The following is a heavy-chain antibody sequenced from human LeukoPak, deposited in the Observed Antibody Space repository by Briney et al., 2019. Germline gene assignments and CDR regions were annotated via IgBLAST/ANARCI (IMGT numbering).Heavy chain of an antibody. J-gene: IGHJ4*02. CDR1: GYTFTGYY. CDR2: INPNSGGT. V-gene: IGHV1-2*02. Sequence: VKVSCKASGYTFTGYYMHWVRQAPGQGLEWMGWINPNSGGTNYAQKFQGRVTMTRDTSISTAYMELSSLRSEDTAVYYCATVLPYYYGSGSSFDYWGQGTLVTVSS. D-gene: IGHD3-10*01. CDR3: ATVLPYYYGSGSSFDY.